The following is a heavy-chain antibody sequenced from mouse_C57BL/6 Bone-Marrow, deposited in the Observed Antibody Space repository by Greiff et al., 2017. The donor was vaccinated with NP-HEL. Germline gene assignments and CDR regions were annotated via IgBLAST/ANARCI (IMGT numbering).Heavy chain of an antibody. CDR1: GYAFSSSW. J-gene: IGHJ3*01. CDR2: IYPGDGDT. V-gene: IGHV1-82*01. Sequence: QVQLQQSGPELVKPGASVKISCKASGYAFSSSWMNWVKQRPGKGLEWIGRIYPGDGDTNYNGKFKGKATLTADKSSSTAYMQLSSLTSEDSAVYFCAHGAPLIIGFAYWGQGTLVTVSA. CDR3: AHGAPLIIGFAY.